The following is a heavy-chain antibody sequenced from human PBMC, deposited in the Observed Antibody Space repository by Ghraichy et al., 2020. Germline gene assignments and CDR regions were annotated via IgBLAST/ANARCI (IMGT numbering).Heavy chain of an antibody. CDR1: GGSVSSGSYY. CDR3: ASNRGSYGFRGWFDP. V-gene: IGHV4-61*01. D-gene: IGHD5-18*01. CDR2: IYYSGST. Sequence: SETLSLTCTVSGGSVSSGSYYWSWIRQPPGKGLEWIGYIYYSGSTNYNPSLKSRVTISVDTSKNQFSLKLSSVTAADTAVYYCASNRGSYGFRGWFDPWGQGTLVTVSS. J-gene: IGHJ5*02.